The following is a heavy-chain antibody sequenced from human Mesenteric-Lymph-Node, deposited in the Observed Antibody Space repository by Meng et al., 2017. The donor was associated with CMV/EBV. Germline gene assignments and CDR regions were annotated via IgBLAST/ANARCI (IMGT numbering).Heavy chain of an antibody. D-gene: IGHD1-7*01. J-gene: IGHJ4*02. V-gene: IGHV3-21*01. CDR2: IGSSSSYK. CDR1: GFSSSIYS. CDR3: ARGNNWNCPYCFDY. Sequence: GGPLRLPCAAPGFSSSIYSMNWVRQAPGEGLEWVSSIGSSSSYKYYADSVKGRFTVSRDNAKNSLHLQMNSLRAEDTAVYYCARGNNWNCPYCFDYWGQGQLVTVSS.